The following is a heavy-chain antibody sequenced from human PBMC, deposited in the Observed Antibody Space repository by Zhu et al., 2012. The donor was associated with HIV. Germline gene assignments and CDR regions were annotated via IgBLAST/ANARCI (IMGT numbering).Heavy chain of an antibody. V-gene: IGHV4-34*01. J-gene: IGHJ4*02. CDR2: INHSGST. Sequence: QVQLQQWGAGLLKPSETLSLTCAVYGGSFSGYYWSWIRQPPGKGLEWIGEINHSGSTNYNPSLKSRVTISVDTSKHQFSLKLSSVTAADTAVYYCARSPHGSGSYPFDYWGQGTLVTVSS. CDR3: ARSPHGSGSYPFDY. D-gene: IGHD3-10*01. CDR1: GGSFSGYY.